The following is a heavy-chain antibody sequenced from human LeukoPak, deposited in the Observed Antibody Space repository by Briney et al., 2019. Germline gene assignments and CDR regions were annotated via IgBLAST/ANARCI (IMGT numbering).Heavy chain of an antibody. CDR2: ITYDGSQK. Sequence: GGSLRLSCATSGFIFNNFDMNWVRQTPGKGLDWVAGITYDGSQKYYADSVKGRFTISRDNSKNTLYLQMNSLRAEDTAVYYCAISSSSSWVPYWGQGTLVTVSS. J-gene: IGHJ4*02. CDR1: GFIFNNFD. V-gene: IGHV3-30*03. CDR3: AISSSSSWVPY. D-gene: IGHD6-13*01.